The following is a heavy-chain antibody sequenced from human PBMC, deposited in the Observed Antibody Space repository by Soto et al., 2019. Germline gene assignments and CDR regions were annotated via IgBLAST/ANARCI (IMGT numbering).Heavy chain of an antibody. J-gene: IGHJ4*02. CDR2: MHHVGIT. V-gene: IGHV4-4*02. CDR3: ARGDLHENGVYFDS. CDR1: GASSTTNHW. D-gene: IGHD3-16*01. Sequence: QVHLQESGPGLVRPSGALSLTCAVSGASSTTNHWWTWVRQSPGQGLEWIGEMHHVGITHYSPSLKCRVSFSLDQSNNHFSLKLPSMTAADTAIYYCARGDLHENGVYFDSWGQGNLVTVSS.